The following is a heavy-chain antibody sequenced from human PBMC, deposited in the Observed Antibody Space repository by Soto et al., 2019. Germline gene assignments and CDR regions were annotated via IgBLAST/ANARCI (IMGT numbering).Heavy chain of an antibody. V-gene: IGHV1-18*01. CDR1: GYTFTSYG. CDR2: ISAYNGNT. D-gene: IGHD6-19*01. Sequence: QVQLVQSGAEVKKPGASVKVSCKASGYTFTSYGISWVRQAPGQGLEWMGWISAYNGNTNYAQKLQGRVTMTTDTSTSTAYMELRSLRSDDTAVYYCARDIFIAVAGTPPLFYYYYGMDVWGQGTTVTVSS. CDR3: ARDIFIAVAGTPPLFYYYYGMDV. J-gene: IGHJ6*02.